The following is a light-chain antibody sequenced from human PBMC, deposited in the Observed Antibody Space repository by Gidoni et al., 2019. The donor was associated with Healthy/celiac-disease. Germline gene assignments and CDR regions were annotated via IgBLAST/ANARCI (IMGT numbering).Light chain of an antibody. Sequence: QSVLTQPPSASGTPGQRVTISCSGSSSNIGSNYVYWYQQLPGTAPKLLIYSTNQRPSGVPDRFSGSKSGTSASLAISGLRSEDEADYYCAAWDDSLSANVVFGGGTKLTVL. V-gene: IGLV1-47*02. J-gene: IGLJ2*01. CDR2: STN. CDR3: AAWDDSLSANVV. CDR1: SSNIGSNY.